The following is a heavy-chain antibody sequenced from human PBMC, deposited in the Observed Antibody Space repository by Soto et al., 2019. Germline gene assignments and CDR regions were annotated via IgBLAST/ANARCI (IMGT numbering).Heavy chain of an antibody. CDR1: GYTFTSFG. Sequence: SVRASCRPSGYTFTSFGTGWVRQAPGQGLEWMGWISAYNGNTNYAQKLQGRVTMTTDASTSTAYMELRSLRSDDTAVYYCAREGGFWSGYANGMDVWGQGTTVTVSS. D-gene: IGHD3-3*01. V-gene: IGHV1-18*01. CDR3: AREGGFWSGYANGMDV. J-gene: IGHJ6*02. CDR2: ISAYNGNT.